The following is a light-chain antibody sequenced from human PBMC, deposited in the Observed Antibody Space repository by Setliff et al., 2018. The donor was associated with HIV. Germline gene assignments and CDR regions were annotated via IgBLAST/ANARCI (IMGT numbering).Light chain of an antibody. V-gene: IGLV1-44*01. Sequence: SVLTQPPSASGTPGQRVTISCSGSSSNIGRNAVTWYQQLPGAAPGLLIYSTNQRPAGVPARFSGSKSGTSASLAISGLQSEDEADYYCAAWDDSLNGHGVFGGGTKVTVL. CDR3: AAWDDSLNGHGV. CDR2: STN. J-gene: IGLJ2*01. CDR1: SSNIGRNA.